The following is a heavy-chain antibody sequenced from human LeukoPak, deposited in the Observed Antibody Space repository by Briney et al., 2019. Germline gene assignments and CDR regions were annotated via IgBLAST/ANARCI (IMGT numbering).Heavy chain of an antibody. Sequence: VGSLRLSCAASGFTLNNYWMNWVRQAPGKGLEWVANIEQDGSEKYYVDSVKSRFTISRDNAKNSLSLQMNSLRAEDTAVYYCARDLRTPGFFDYWGQGTLVTVSS. V-gene: IGHV3-7*01. CDR1: GFTLNNYW. CDR3: ARDLRTPGFFDY. J-gene: IGHJ4*02. CDR2: IEQDGSEK.